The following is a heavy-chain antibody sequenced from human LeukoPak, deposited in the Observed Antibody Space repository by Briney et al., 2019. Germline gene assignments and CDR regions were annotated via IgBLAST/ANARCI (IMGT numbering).Heavy chain of an antibody. V-gene: IGHV2-70*16. CDR2: IDWDDDK. D-gene: IGHD4-23*01. CDR1: GGSISSYYW. CDR3: ARTPFDYGGNENWFDP. J-gene: IGHJ5*02. Sequence: TLSLTCTVSGGSISSYYWSWIRQPAGKGLEWLARIDWDDDKFYSTSLKTRLTISKDTSKNQVVLTMTNMDPVDTATYYCARTPFDYGGNENWFDPWGQGTLVTVSS.